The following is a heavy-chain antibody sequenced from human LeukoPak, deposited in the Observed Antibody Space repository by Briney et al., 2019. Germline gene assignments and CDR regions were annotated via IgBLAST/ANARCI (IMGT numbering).Heavy chain of an antibody. CDR2: IRYDGSNK. Sequence: GGSLRLSCAASGFTFSSYGMHWVRQAPGKGLEWVAFIRYDGSNKYYADSVKGRFTISRDNSKNTLYLQMNSLRAEDTAVYYCARDYYYDSSGYYVPFDYWGQGTLVTVSS. J-gene: IGHJ4*02. V-gene: IGHV3-30*02. CDR1: GFTFSSYG. D-gene: IGHD3-22*01. CDR3: ARDYYYDSSGYYVPFDY.